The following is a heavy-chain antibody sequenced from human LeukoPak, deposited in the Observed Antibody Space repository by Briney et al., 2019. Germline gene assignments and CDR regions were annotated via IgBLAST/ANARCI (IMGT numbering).Heavy chain of an antibody. J-gene: IGHJ5*02. V-gene: IGHV4-39*01. Sequence: SETLSLTCTVSGGSISSSRYYWGWLRQPPGKGLEWIVSIYYSGSTYYNPSLKSLFTISVHTSKNQFSLKLSSVAAADTGVYYCARHHLAVGATNNWFDPWGQGTLVTVSS. D-gene: IGHD1-26*01. CDR2: IYYSGST. CDR1: GGSISSSRYY. CDR3: ARHHLAVGATNNWFDP.